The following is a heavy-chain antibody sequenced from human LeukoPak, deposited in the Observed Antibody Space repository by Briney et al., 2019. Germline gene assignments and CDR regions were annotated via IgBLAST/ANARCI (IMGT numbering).Heavy chain of an antibody. CDR1: GGSFSGYY. CDR3: ARRRGYSYGYLNYYYGMDV. D-gene: IGHD5-18*01. Sequence: PSETLSLTCAVYGGSFSGYYWSWIRQPPGKGLEWIGEINHSGSTNYNPSLKSRVTISVDTSKNQFSLKLSSVAAVDTAVYYCARRRGYSYGYLNYYYGMDVWGQGTTVTVSS. V-gene: IGHV4-34*01. CDR2: INHSGST. J-gene: IGHJ6*02.